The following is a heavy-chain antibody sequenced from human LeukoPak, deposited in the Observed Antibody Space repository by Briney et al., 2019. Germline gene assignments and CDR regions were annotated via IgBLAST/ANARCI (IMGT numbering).Heavy chain of an antibody. D-gene: IGHD6-25*01. Sequence: HTGGSLRLSCAASGFTFSSYTMNWVRQPPPKGLEWVSNIGTSSTTIYYADSVKGRFTISRDNAKNSLYLQMNSLRADDTAVYYCARFAAGGSYYYYMDVWGKGTTVTVSS. CDR1: GFTFSSYT. CDR2: IGTSSTTI. J-gene: IGHJ6*03. V-gene: IGHV3-48*01. CDR3: ARFAAGGSYYYYMDV.